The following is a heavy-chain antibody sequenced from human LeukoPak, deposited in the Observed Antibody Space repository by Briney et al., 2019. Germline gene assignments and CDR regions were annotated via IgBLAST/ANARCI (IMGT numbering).Heavy chain of an antibody. CDR3: ARDGIAARPGWFDP. CDR2: IKQDGSEK. Sequence: GGSLRLSCAASGFTFSSYWMSWVRQAPGKGLEWVANIKQDGSEKYYVDSVKGRFTISRDNAKNSLYLQMNSLRAEDTAVYYCARDGIAARPGWFDPWGQGTLVTVSS. D-gene: IGHD6-6*01. J-gene: IGHJ5*02. CDR1: GFTFSSYW. V-gene: IGHV3-7*01.